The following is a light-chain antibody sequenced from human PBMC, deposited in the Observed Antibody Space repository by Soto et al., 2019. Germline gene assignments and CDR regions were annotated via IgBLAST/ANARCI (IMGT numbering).Light chain of an antibody. J-gene: IGKJ3*01. CDR3: QESYSTPSVT. CDR2: AAS. CDR1: QSISAY. V-gene: IGKV1-39*01. Sequence: DIQMTQSPSSMSASVGDRVTITCRASQSISAYLNWYQQKPGKAPKLLIYAASSLQSGVPSRFSGSGSGTDFTLTISXLQPEDFATYYCQESYSTPSVTFGPGTKVDI.